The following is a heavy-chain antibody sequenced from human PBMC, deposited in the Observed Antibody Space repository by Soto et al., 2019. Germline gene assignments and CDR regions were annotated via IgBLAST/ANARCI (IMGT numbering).Heavy chain of an antibody. CDR2: ISLDGNNK. J-gene: IGHJ4*02. CDR1: GFPFSSYG. V-gene: IGHV3-30*18. D-gene: IGHD5-12*01. CDR3: ANLGREGYDVTHADY. Sequence: GGSLRLSCAASGFPFSSYGMHWVRQAPGKGLEWVAVISLDGNNKFYADSVKGRFTISRDNSKNTLFLQMSSLRVDDTAVYYCANLGREGYDVTHADYWGQGTLVTVSS.